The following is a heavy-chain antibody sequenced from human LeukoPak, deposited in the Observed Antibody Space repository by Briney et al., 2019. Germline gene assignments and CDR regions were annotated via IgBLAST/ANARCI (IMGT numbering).Heavy chain of an antibody. CDR2: INPTGDTT. J-gene: IGHJ4*02. CDR3: ARVVSGQQLGY. V-gene: IGHV1-46*01. D-gene: IGHD3-16*01. CDR1: GYRLISYY. Sequence: ASVKVSCKASGYRLISYYMHWVRQAPGQGLEWMGIINPTGDTTNFAQKFQGRVTMTSDTSTSTVYMELSSLRSEDTAVYYCARVVSGQQLGYWGQGTLVTVSS.